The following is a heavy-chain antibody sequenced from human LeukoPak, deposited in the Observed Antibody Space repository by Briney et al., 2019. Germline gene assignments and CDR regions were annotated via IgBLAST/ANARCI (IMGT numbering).Heavy chain of an antibody. CDR3: ASLCVVPAATAYYYYYMDV. Sequence: SVKVSCKASGGTYSSYAISWVRQAPGQGLEWMGGIIPIFGTANCAQKFQGRVTITADESTSTAYMELSSLRSEDTAVYYSASLCVVPAATAYYYYYMDVWGKGTTVTVSS. J-gene: IGHJ6*03. CDR1: GGTYSSYA. V-gene: IGHV1-69*01. CDR2: IIPIFGTA. D-gene: IGHD2-2*01.